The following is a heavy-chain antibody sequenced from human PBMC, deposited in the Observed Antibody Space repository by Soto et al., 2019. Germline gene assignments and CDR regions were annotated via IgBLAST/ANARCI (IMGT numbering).Heavy chain of an antibody. CDR3: ARVGVATAINYFEY. CDR1: GYTFTSYG. J-gene: IGHJ4*02. Sequence: ASVKVSCKASGYTFTSYGISCVRQAPGQGLEWMGWISAYNGNTNYAQKLQGRVTMTTDTSTSTAYMELRSLRSDDTAVYYCARVGVATAINYFEYWGQGTLVTVSS. CDR2: ISAYNGNT. V-gene: IGHV1-18*01. D-gene: IGHD2-21*02.